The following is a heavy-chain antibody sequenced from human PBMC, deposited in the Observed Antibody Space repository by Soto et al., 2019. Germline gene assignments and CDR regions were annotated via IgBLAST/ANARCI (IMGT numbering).Heavy chain of an antibody. V-gene: IGHV3-30-3*01. CDR1: GFTFSSYA. CDR3: ARVNIKNYFVSRSSSLKEWGNNYYYYYGMDV. CDR2: ISYDGSNK. Sequence: PGGSLRLSCAASGFTFSSYAMHWVRQAPGKGLEWVAVISYDGSNKYYADSVKGRFTISRDNSKNTLYLQMNSLRAEDTAVYYCARVNIKNYFVSRSSSLKEWGNNYYYYYGMDVWGQGTTVTVSS. J-gene: IGHJ6*02. D-gene: IGHD3-9*01.